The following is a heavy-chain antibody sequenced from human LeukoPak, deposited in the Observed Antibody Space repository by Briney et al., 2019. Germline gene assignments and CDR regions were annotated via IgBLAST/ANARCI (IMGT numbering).Heavy chain of an antibody. D-gene: IGHD4-17*01. CDR1: GFTFSSYG. CDR2: ISYDGSNK. J-gene: IGHJ4*02. Sequence: RAGGSLRLSCAASGFTFSSYGMHWVRQAPGKGLEWVAVISYDGSNKYYADSVKGRFTISRDNSKNTLYLQMNSLRAEDTAVYYCAKDDSGAYGDFHIDYWGQGTLVTVSS. CDR3: AKDDSGAYGDFHIDY. V-gene: IGHV3-30*18.